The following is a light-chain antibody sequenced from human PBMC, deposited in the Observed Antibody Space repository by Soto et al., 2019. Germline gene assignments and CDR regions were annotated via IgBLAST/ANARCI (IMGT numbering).Light chain of an antibody. CDR2: GNN. Sequence: QSVLTQLPSVSGAPGQRVTMSCTGSSSNIGAGYDVHWYQQLPGTAPKLLIYGNNNRPSGVPDRISGSKSGTSASLAITGLQAEDEAEYYCHSYDSGLSGSVFGTGTKLTVL. CDR1: SSNIGAGYD. V-gene: IGLV1-40*01. CDR3: HSYDSGLSGSV. J-gene: IGLJ1*01.